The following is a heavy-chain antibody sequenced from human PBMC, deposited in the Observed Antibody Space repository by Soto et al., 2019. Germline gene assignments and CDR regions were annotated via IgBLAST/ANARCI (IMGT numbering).Heavy chain of an antibody. CDR3: AKDIHLSTVTTGLFFS. CDR1: GFTFDDYA. V-gene: IGHV3-9*01. J-gene: IGHJ5*02. CDR2: ISWNSGSI. D-gene: IGHD4-17*01. Sequence: EVQLVESGGGLVQPGRSLRLSCAASGFTFDDYAMHLVRQAPGKGLEWVSGISWNSGSIGYADSVKGRFTISRDNAKNSLYLQMNGLGAEDTALYYCAKDIHLSTVTTGLFFSWGQGTLVTVSS.